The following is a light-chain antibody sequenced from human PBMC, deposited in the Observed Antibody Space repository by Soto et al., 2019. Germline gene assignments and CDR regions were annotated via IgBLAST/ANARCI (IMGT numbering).Light chain of an antibody. V-gene: IGKV1-16*02. CDR1: QDIRRS. CDR3: QQYWTYPYT. CDR2: DAS. Sequence: DIQMTQSPSSVSASVGDRITISCRATQDIRRSLTWFQQRPGKAPKSLIYDASILQSGVPSKFSGSGSGTDFTLTISSLQPEDFAIYYCQQYWTYPYTFGQGTKLEIK. J-gene: IGKJ2*01.